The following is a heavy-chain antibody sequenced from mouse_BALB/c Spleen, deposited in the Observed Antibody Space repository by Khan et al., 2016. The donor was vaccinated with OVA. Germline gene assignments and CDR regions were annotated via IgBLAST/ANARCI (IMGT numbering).Heavy chain of an antibody. CDR2: ISYSGST. J-gene: IGHJ4*01. CDR3: ARQNYYGYAMDY. V-gene: IGHV3-2*02. CDR1: GYSITSDYA. Sequence: EVQLQESGPGLVKPSQSLSLTCTVTGYSITSDYAWNWIRQFPGNKLEWMGSISYSGSTSYNPSLKSRISITRDTSKNQFFLQLNSVTTEDTATYYCARQNYYGYAMDYWGQGTSVTVSS. D-gene: IGHD1-1*01.